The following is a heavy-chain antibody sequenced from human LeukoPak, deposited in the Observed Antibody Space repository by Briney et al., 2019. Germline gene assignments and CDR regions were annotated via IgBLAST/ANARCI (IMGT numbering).Heavy chain of an antibody. Sequence: GRSLRLSCAASGFTFDDYAMHWVRQAPGKGLEWVSGISWNSGSIGYADSVKGRFTISRDNAKNSLYLQMNSLRAEDTAVYYCATGLVLLWFGELLHDYWGQGTLVTVSS. CDR3: ATGLVLLWFGELLHDY. D-gene: IGHD3-10*01. CDR2: ISWNSGSI. CDR1: GFTFDDYA. V-gene: IGHV3-9*01. J-gene: IGHJ4*02.